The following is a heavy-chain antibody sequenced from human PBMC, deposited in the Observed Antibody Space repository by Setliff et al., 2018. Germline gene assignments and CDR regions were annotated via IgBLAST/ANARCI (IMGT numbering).Heavy chain of an antibody. V-gene: IGHV1-24*01. CDR2: FDPEDGET. CDR3: ATQPLQWELLGFDY. D-gene: IGHD1-26*01. Sequence: ALVKVSCKVSGYTLTELSMHWVRQAPGKGLEWMGGFDPEDGETIYAQKFQGRVTMTEDTSTDTAYMELSSLRSEDTAVYYCATQPLQWELLGFDYWGQGTLVTV. J-gene: IGHJ4*02. CDR1: GYTLTELS.